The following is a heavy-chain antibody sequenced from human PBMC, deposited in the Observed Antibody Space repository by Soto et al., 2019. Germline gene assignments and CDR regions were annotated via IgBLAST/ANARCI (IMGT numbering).Heavy chain of an antibody. CDR1: GYTFTSYA. CDR3: ASGYSYGANFDY. D-gene: IGHD5-18*01. CDR2: INAGNGNT. J-gene: IGHJ4*02. Sequence: QVQLVQSGAEVKKPGASVKVSCKASGYTFTSYAMHWVRQAPGQRLEWMGWINAGNGNTKYSQKFQGRVTITRDTSASTAYMELSSLRSEDAAVYYCASGYSYGANFDYWGQGTLVTVSS. V-gene: IGHV1-3*01.